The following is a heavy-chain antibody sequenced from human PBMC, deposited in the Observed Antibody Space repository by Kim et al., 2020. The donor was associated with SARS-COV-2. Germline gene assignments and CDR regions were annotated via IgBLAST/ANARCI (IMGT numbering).Heavy chain of an antibody. CDR1: GDSINSTTYY. Sequence: SETLSLTCTVSGDSINSTTYYWAWIRQPPGKGLEWIGCIYFGGYTYYNPSLKTRVTISVDTSKNQFSLSLNFVTAADTAVYYCARTLYGPHNWFDPWGQGTLVTVSS. CDR3: ARTLYGPHNWFDP. J-gene: IGHJ5*02. V-gene: IGHV4-39*01. D-gene: IGHD3-10*01. CDR2: IYFGGYT.